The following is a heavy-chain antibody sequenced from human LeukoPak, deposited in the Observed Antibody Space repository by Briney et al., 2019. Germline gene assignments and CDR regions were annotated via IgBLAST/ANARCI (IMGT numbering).Heavy chain of an antibody. CDR2: INPNSGGT. Sequence: GASVKVSCKASGYTFTGYYMHWVRQAPGQGLEWMGWINPNSGGTNYAQKFQGRVTMTRDTSISTAYMELSRLRSDDTAVYYCARGTMVRGVIITFSGTWFDPWGQGTLVTVSS. D-gene: IGHD3-10*01. V-gene: IGHV1-2*02. J-gene: IGHJ5*02. CDR3: ARGTMVRGVIITFSGTWFDP. CDR1: GYTFTGYY.